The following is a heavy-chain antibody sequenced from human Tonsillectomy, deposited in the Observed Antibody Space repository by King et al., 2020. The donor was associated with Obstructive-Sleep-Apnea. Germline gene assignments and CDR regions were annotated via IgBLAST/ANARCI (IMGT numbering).Heavy chain of an antibody. CDR1: GFTFSNYA. Sequence: VQLVESGGGVVQPGRSLRLSCAASGFTFSNYAMHWVRQAPGKGLEWVAIISYDGSNKYNADSVKGRFTISRDDSKNTLYLQMNSLRAEGTAVYYCARDHGYSYCYIDYYFDYWGQGTLVTVSS. CDR2: ISYDGSNK. D-gene: IGHD5-18*01. V-gene: IGHV3-30-3*01. J-gene: IGHJ4*02. CDR3: ARDHGYSYCYIDYYFDY.